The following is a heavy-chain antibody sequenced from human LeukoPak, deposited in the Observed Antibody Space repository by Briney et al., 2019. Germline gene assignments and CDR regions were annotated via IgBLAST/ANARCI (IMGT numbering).Heavy chain of an antibody. CDR2: NNPSGGTT. CDR1: GYTFTSYY. V-gene: IGHV1-46*01. CDR3: ARGYCSGGTCYSADY. D-gene: IGHD2-15*01. J-gene: IGHJ4*02. Sequence: ASVKVSCKASGYTFTSYYMHWVRQTPGQGLEWMGINNPSGGTTSYAQKFQGRVTMTRDTSTSTVYMELSSLRSEDTAVYYCARGYCSGGTCYSADYWGQGTLVTVSS.